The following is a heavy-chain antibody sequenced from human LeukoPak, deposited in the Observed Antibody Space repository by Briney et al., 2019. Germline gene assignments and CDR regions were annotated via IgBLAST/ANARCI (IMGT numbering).Heavy chain of an antibody. Sequence: PGGSLRLSCAASGFTVSSNYMSWVRQAPGKGLEWVSVIYSGGNTYYADSVRGRFTISRDNSKNTLYLQMNSLRAEDTAVYYCARDSMGYVPPDYWGQGTLVTVSS. J-gene: IGHJ4*02. CDR3: ARDSMGYVPPDY. D-gene: IGHD2-8*01. CDR1: GFTVSSNY. CDR2: IYSGGNT. V-gene: IGHV3-66*01.